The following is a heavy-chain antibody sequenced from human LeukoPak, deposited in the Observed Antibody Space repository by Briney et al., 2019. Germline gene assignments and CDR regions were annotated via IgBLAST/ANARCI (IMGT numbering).Heavy chain of an antibody. CDR1: GFTVRSNY. CDR2: IYSGGST. Sequence: GGSLRLSCAASGFTVRSNYMSWVRQAPGKGLEWVSVIYSGGSTYYADSVKGRFTISRDNSKNTLYLQMNSLRAEDTAVYYCAKAAAGTEYYFEYWGQGTLVTVSS. D-gene: IGHD6-13*01. V-gene: IGHV3-53*05. J-gene: IGHJ4*02. CDR3: AKAAAGTEYYFEY.